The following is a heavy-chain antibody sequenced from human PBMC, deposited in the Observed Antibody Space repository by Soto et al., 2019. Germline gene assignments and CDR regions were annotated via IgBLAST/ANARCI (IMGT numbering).Heavy chain of an antibody. CDR1: GFTFSSYD. CDR3: ARDRGGIVGATTPYYYYGMDV. V-gene: IGHV3-13*01. CDR2: IGTAGDT. D-gene: IGHD1-26*01. Sequence: GGSLRLSCAASGFTFSSYDMHWVRQATGKGLEWVSAIGTAGDTYYPGSVKGRFTISRENAKNSLYLQMNSLRAEDTAVYYCARDRGGIVGATTPYYYYGMDVWGQGTTVTVSS. J-gene: IGHJ6*02.